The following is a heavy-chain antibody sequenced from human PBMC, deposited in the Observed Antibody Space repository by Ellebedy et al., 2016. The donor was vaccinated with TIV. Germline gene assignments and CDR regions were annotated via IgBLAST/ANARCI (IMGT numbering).Heavy chain of an antibody. Sequence: GESLKISCAASGFIFSHYWMHWVRQAPGKGLVWVSRIHSDGSITWYAEFVRGRFTVSSDNGKNTLSLEMNSLRAEDTAVYYCVREGLGGSFDIWGQGTMVTVSS. CDR1: GFIFSHYW. J-gene: IGHJ3*02. CDR3: VREGLGGSFDI. D-gene: IGHD3-10*01. V-gene: IGHV3-74*01. CDR2: IHSDGSIT.